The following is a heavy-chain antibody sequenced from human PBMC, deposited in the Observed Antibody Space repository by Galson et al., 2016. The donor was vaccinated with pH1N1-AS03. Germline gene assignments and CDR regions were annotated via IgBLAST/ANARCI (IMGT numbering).Heavy chain of an antibody. J-gene: IGHJ4*02. CDR3: TKEGYGDYFDY. D-gene: IGHD4-17*01. Sequence: SLRLSCAASGFTFRYAWMSWVRQAPGKGLEWVGRIKSKTDGGTTDFAAPVEGRFTISRDDSKNMPYLQMNSLKTEDSAMYYCTKEGYGDYFDYWGQGTLVTVSS. V-gene: IGHV3-15*01. CDR1: GFTFRYAW. CDR2: IKSKTDGGTT.